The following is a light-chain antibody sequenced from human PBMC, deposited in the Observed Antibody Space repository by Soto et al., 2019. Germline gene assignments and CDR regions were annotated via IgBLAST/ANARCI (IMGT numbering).Light chain of an antibody. CDR3: QQRSDWPPELT. CDR2: DAS. CDR1: QSVRSS. Sequence: EIVLTQSPATLSLSPGDRATLSCRASQSVRSSLAWFQQKPGQAPRLLIYDASKRATGIPARFSGSASGADFTLTISSLEPGDFAVYYCQQRSDWPPELTFGGGTKMDIK. J-gene: IGKJ4*01. V-gene: IGKV3-11*01.